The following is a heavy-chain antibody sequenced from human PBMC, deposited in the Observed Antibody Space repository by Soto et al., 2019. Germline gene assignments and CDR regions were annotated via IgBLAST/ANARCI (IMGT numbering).Heavy chain of an antibody. CDR1: GFTFSSYA. CDR3: TKHMIALATASIY. J-gene: IGHJ4*02. D-gene: IGHD3-16*01. Sequence: VGSLRLSCVGSGFTFSSYAMSWVRQAPGKGLEWVSAISRGGDVTYYADSVKGRFTISRDNSKNTLLLQMNSLRAEDTAVYYCTKHMIALATASIYWGQGALVTAPQ. CDR2: ISRGGDVT. V-gene: IGHV3-23*01.